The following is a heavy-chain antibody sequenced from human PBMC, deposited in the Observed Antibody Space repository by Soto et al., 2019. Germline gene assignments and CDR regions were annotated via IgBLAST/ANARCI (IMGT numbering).Heavy chain of an antibody. Sequence: TGGSLRLSCAASGFTVSSNYMSWVRQAPGKGLEWVSVIYSGGSTYYADSVKGRFTISRDNSKNTLYLQMNSLRAEDTAVYYCARDHSSSSYGMDVWGQGTTVTVSS. J-gene: IGHJ6*02. D-gene: IGHD6-6*01. CDR3: ARDHSSSSYGMDV. CDR1: GFTVSSNY. V-gene: IGHV3-53*01. CDR2: IYSGGST.